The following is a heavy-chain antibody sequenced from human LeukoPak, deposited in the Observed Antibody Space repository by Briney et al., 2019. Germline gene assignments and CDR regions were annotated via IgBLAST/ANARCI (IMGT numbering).Heavy chain of an antibody. Sequence: GGSLRLSCAASGFTFSSYAMHWVRQAPGKGLEWVAVISYDGSNKYYADSVKGRFTISRDNSKNTLYLQMNSLRAKDTAVYYCARDGTYYYDSSGYYPIDYWGQGTLVTVSS. CDR2: ISYDGSNK. CDR1: GFTFSSYA. J-gene: IGHJ4*02. D-gene: IGHD3-22*01. V-gene: IGHV3-30-3*01. CDR3: ARDGTYYYDSSGYYPIDY.